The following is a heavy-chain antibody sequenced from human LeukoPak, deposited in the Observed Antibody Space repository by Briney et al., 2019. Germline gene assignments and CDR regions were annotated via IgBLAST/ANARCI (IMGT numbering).Heavy chain of an antibody. CDR1: GIPFSSYD. CDR2: IWHDGTNK. D-gene: IGHD3-22*01. J-gene: IGHJ4*02. CDR3: AKEAPHDSSGYYYRFFDY. V-gene: IGHV3-30*02. Sequence: GGSLRLSCGVSGIPFSSYDMHWVRQAPGKGLEWLAVIWHDGTNKFYEASVKGRFTISRDNSKNTLYLQMNSLRAEDTAVYYCAKEAPHDSSGYYYRFFDYWGQGTLVTVSS.